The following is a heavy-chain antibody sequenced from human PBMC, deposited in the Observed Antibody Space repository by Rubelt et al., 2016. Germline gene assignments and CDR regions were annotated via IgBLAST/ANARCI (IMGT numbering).Heavy chain of an antibody. Sequence: QVQLVQSGAEVKKPGASVKVSCKASGYTFTSYGISWVRQAPGQGLEWMGWISAYNGNPNYAQKLQGRVTMAPDTSTSTAYMELRSLRSDDTAVYYCARVEYYYDSSGYSDYWGQGTLVTVSS. CDR1: GYTFTSYG. V-gene: IGHV1-18*01. CDR3: ARVEYYYDSSGYSDY. J-gene: IGHJ4*02. D-gene: IGHD3-22*01. CDR2: ISAYNGNP.